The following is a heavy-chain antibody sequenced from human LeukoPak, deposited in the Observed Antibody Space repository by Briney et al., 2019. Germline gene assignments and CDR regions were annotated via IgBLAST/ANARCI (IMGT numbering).Heavy chain of an antibody. Sequence: GGSLRLSCAAAGFTFSSYAMSWVRQAPGKGREWVSAIIGSGYTTYYAASVKGRLTISRDNSKNTLYLQMNSLRAEDTAVYYCAKVTGGDMITYGGLDYWGQGTLVTVSS. J-gene: IGHJ4*02. CDR2: IIGSGYTT. CDR3: AKVTGGDMITYGGLDY. CDR1: GFTFSSYA. D-gene: IGHD3-16*01. V-gene: IGHV3-23*01.